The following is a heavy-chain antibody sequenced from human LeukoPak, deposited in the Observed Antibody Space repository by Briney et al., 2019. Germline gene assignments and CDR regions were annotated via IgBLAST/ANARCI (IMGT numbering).Heavy chain of an antibody. CDR3: ARGPTVTTIAYFDY. J-gene: IGHJ4*02. Sequence: GGSLRLSCAASGFIFSSNWMSGVRQGPGRGLEWVANVSQDGSAKHYVDSVKGRFTISRDNAKNSLYLQMNSLRDEDTAVYYCARGPTVTTIAYFDYWGQGTLVTVSS. D-gene: IGHD4-17*01. CDR1: GFIFSSNW. CDR2: VSQDGSAK. V-gene: IGHV3-7*02.